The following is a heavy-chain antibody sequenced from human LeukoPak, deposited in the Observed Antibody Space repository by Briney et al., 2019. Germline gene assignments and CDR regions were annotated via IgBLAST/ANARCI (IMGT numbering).Heavy chain of an antibody. CDR2: IYYSGST. CDR3: ASNTGTTLGAFDI. J-gene: IGHJ3*02. CDR1: GGSISSYY. Sequence: NPSETLSLTCTVSGGSISSYYWSWIRQPPGKGLEWIGYIYYSGSTNYNPSLKSRVTLSVDTSKNQFSLKLSSVTAADTAVYYCASNTGTTLGAFDIWGQGTMVTVSS. V-gene: IGHV4-59*01. D-gene: IGHD1-7*01.